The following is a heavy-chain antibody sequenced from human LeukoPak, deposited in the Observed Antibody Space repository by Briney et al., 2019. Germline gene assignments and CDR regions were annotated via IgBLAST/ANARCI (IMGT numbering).Heavy chain of an antibody. CDR2: INGDGSST. Sequence: QPGGSLGLSCAASGFTFSNYWMHWVRQAPGKGLFWVSRINGDGSSTNYADSVKGRFTISRDNAKNTLYLQMNSLRAEDTAVYYCARGGQPTDFWGQGTLVTVSS. CDR3: ARGGQPTDF. J-gene: IGHJ4*02. CDR1: GFTFSNYW. D-gene: IGHD1-26*01. V-gene: IGHV3-74*01.